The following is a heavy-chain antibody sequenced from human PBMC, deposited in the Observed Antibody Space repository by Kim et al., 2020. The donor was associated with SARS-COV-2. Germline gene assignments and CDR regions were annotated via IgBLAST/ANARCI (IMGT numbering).Heavy chain of an antibody. Sequence: SETLSLTCTVSGGSISSGGYYWSWIRQHPGKGLEWIGYIYYSGSTYYNPSLKSRVTISVDTSKNQFSLKLSSVTAADTAVYYCARTPHTVVTPLFDYWGQGTLVTVSS. J-gene: IGHJ4*02. V-gene: IGHV4-31*03. CDR3: ARTPHTVVTPLFDY. CDR1: GGSISSGGYY. D-gene: IGHD2-21*02. CDR2: IYYSGST.